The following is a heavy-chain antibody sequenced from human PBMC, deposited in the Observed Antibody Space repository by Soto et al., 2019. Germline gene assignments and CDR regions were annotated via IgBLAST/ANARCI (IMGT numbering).Heavy chain of an antibody. J-gene: IGHJ6*01. CDR3: ASSSLYCMDV. Sequence: SETRSLPCSLSAGSISSGYYYWSWIRQPPGKGLEWIGNIYYSGNTYYTPSLKSRLIISRDTSKNQFSLRLSSVTAAYTAVSDCASSSLYCMDVWGRRTTVTV. V-gene: IGHV4-30-4*01. CDR1: AGSISSGYYY. CDR2: IYYSGNT.